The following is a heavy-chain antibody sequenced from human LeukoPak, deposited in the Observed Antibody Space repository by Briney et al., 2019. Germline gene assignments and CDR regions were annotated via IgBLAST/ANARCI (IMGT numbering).Heavy chain of an antibody. Sequence: SETLSLTCAVSGYSISSGYSWGWIRKPPGKGLEWIGSIYHSGSTYYNPSPKSRVTISVDTSKNQFSLKLSSVTAADTAVYYCARVAYSGGWAYFDYWGQGTLVTVSS. CDR3: ARVAYSGGWAYFDY. J-gene: IGHJ4*02. CDR2: IYHSGST. D-gene: IGHD6-19*01. CDR1: GYSISSGYS. V-gene: IGHV4-38-2*01.